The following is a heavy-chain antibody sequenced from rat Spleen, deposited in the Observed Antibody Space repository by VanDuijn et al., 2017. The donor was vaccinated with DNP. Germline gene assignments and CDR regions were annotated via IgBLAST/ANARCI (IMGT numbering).Heavy chain of an antibody. CDR1: GFTFSDYG. Sequence: EVQLVESGGGLVQPGRSLKLSCAASGFTFSDYGMAWVRQVPSKGLEWVASITTGGGHTYYRDSVKGRCTISRDNAKNTQYLRMDSLRSEDTATYYCARHGEQPYWYFDFWGPGTMVTVSS. D-gene: IGHD1-10*01. CDR2: ITTGGGHT. V-gene: IGHV5S13*01. J-gene: IGHJ1*01. CDR3: ARHGEQPYWYFDF.